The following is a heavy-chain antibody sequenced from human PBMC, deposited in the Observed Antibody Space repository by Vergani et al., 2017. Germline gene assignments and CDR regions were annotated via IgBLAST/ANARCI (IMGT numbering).Heavy chain of an antibody. CDR3: AREPPPGEDSGWPTNFDY. Sequence: QVQLVQSGAEVKKPGASVKVSCKASGYTFTGYYMHWVRQAPGQGLEWMGWINPNSGGTKYAQKFQGRVTMTRDTSISTAYMELSMLRSDDTAVYYCAREPPPGEDSGWPTNFDYWGQGTLVTVSS. D-gene: IGHD6-19*01. CDR1: GYTFTGYY. V-gene: IGHV1-2*02. CDR2: INPNSGGT. J-gene: IGHJ4*02.